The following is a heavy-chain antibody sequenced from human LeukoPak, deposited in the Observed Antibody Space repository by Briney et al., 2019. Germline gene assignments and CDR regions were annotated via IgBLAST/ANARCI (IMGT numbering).Heavy chain of an antibody. D-gene: IGHD2-8*02. J-gene: IGHJ6*03. Sequence: GGSLRLSRAASGFTFSSYAMHWVRQAPGKGLEWVAVISYDGSNKYYADSVKGRFTISRDNSKNTLYLQMNSLRAEDTAVYYCARDLRTGVYYYYYYMDVWGKGTTVTVSS. V-gene: IGHV3-30*04. CDR1: GFTFSSYA. CDR2: ISYDGSNK. CDR3: ARDLRTGVYYYYYYMDV.